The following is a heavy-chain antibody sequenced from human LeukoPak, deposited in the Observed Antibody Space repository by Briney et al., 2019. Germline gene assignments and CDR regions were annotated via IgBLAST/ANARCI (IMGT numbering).Heavy chain of an antibody. D-gene: IGHD3-22*01. Sequence: PSETLSLTCTVSGGSISSYYWSWIRQPPGKGLEWIGYIYYSGSTNYNPSLKSRVTISVDTSKNQFSLKLSSVTAADTAVYYCARGAYYYDSSGYSRDAFDLGGQGTMVTVSS. V-gene: IGHV4-59*01. CDR1: GGSISSYY. J-gene: IGHJ3*01. CDR3: ARGAYYYDSSGYSRDAFDL. CDR2: IYYSGST.